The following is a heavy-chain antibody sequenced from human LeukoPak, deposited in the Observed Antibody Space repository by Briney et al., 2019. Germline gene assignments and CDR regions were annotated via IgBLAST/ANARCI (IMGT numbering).Heavy chain of an antibody. Sequence: PGGSLRLSCAASEFSVGSNYMTWVRQAPGKGLEWVSLIYSGGSTYYADSVKGRFTISRDNSKNTLYLQMNSLRAEDTAVYYCARGQSDYYDSSGYYLFDYWGQGTLVTVSS. J-gene: IGHJ4*02. D-gene: IGHD3-22*01. V-gene: IGHV3-66*01. CDR1: EFSVGSNY. CDR3: ARGQSDYYDSSGYYLFDY. CDR2: IYSGGST.